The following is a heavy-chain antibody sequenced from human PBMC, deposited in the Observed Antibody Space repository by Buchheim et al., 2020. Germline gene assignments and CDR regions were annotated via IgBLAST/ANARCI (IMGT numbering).Heavy chain of an antibody. CDR3: ARDRYSEGRYGMDV. CDR1: GGSISSYY. V-gene: IGHV4-59*01. D-gene: IGHD1-1*01. J-gene: IGHJ6*02. Sequence: QVQLQESGPGLVKPSETLSLTCTVSGGSISSYYWSWIRQPPGKGLEWIGYIYYSGSTNYNPSLKSRVTLILASSKTQFSLKLSSVTAADTAVYYCARDRYSEGRYGMDVWGQGTT. CDR2: IYYSGST.